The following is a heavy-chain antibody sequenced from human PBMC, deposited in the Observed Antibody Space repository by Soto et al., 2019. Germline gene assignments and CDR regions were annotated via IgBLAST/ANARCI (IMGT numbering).Heavy chain of an antibody. D-gene: IGHD3-9*01. V-gene: IGHV3-23*01. CDR2: ISGSGGST. CDR3: ARDNDILTGYFDY. Sequence: GGSLRLSCAASGFTFSSYAMSWVRQAPGKGLEWVSAISGSGGSTYYADSVKGRFTISRDNSKNTLYLQMNSLRAEDTAVYYCARDNDILTGYFDYWGQGTLVTVSS. J-gene: IGHJ4*02. CDR1: GFTFSSYA.